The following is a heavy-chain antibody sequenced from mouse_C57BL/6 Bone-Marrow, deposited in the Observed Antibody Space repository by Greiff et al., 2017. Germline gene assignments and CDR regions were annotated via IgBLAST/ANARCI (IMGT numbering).Heavy chain of an antibody. CDR1: GFTFSSYG. D-gene: IGHD1-1*01. V-gene: IGHV5-6*02. CDR3: ARHGHGNSYVYAMDY. J-gene: IGHJ4*01. Sequence: DVMLVESGGDLVKPGGSLKLSCAASGFTFSSYGMSWVRQTPDKRLEWVATISSGGSYTYYPDSVKGRFTISRDNAKNTLYLQMSSLKSEDTAMYYCARHGHGNSYVYAMDYWGQGTSVTVSS. CDR2: ISSGGSYT.